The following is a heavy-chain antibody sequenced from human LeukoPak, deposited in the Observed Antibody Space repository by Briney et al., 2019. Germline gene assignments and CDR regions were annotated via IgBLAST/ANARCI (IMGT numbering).Heavy chain of an antibody. CDR1: GFSVSSTY. J-gene: IGHJ5*02. D-gene: IGHD3-10*01. CDR2: IYTSGST. V-gene: IGHV3-66*03. CDR3: TRDRAGTQSWVEFDL. Sequence: PGGSLRLSCAASGFSVSSTYMSWVRQAPGKGLEWVSLIYTSGSTFYADSVMGRFTISRDNSKNTLFLQMNSLRAEDSAVYYCTRDRAGTQSWVEFDLWGQGTLVIVSS.